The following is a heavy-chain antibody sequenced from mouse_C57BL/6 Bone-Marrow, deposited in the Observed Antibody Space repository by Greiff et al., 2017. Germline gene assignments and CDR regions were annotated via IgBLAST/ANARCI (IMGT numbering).Heavy chain of an antibody. V-gene: IGHV1-52*01. D-gene: IGHD2-4*01. Sequence: QVQLQQPGAELVRPGSSVKLSCKASGYTFTSYWMHWVKQRPIQGLEWIGNIDPSDSETHYNQKFKDKATLTVDKSSSTAYMQLSSLTSEDSAVYYCAREGLRRVFAYWGQGTLVTVSA. CDR2: IDPSDSET. CDR1: GYTFTSYW. J-gene: IGHJ3*01. CDR3: AREGLRRVFAY.